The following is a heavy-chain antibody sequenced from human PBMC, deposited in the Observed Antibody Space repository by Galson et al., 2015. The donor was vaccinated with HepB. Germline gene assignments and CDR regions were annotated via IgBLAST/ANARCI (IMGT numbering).Heavy chain of an antibody. J-gene: IGHJ6*02. D-gene: IGHD1-1*01. CDR2: ISYDGSNK. CDR3: ARDRRAGTTHYYYYGMDV. Sequence: SLRLSCAVSGFIFSRYGMHWVRQAPDKGPEWVAVISYDGSNKYYADSVKGRFTISRDNAKNSLYLQMNSLRAEDTAVYYCARDRRAGTTHYYYYGMDVWGQGTTVTVSS. CDR1: GFIFSRYG. V-gene: IGHV3-30*03.